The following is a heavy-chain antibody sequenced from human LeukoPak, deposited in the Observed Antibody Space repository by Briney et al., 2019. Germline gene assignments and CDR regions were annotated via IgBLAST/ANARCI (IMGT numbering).Heavy chain of an antibody. CDR2: IYYSGST. CDR3: ARVNRSGYDTDWFDP. CDR1: GGSISSYY. V-gene: IGHV4-59*01. J-gene: IGHJ5*02. Sequence: SETLSLTCTVSGGSISSYYWSWIRQPPGKGLEWIGYIYYSGSTNYNPSLKSRVTISVDTSKNQFSLKLSSVTAADTAVYYCARVNRSGYDTDWFDPWGQGTLVIVSS. D-gene: IGHD5-12*01.